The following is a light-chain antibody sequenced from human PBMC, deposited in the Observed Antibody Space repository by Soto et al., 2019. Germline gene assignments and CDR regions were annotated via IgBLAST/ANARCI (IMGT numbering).Light chain of an antibody. J-gene: IGKJ1*01. CDR1: QSIYDW. CDR3: QQYNSYLWT. Sequence: DIQMTQSPSTLSASIGDRVTITCRASQSIYDWLAWYQHKPGKAPNLLIYKASTLASGVPSRFSGSGSGTEFTLTSSNLQPDDFATYFCQQYNSYLWTFGQGSKVEIK. V-gene: IGKV1-5*03. CDR2: KAS.